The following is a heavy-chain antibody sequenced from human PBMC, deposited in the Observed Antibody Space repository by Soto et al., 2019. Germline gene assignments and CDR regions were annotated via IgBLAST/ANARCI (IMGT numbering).Heavy chain of an antibody. CDR1: GFTFSDHY. Sequence: GGSLRLSCAASGFTFSDHYMEWVRQAPGKGLEWVGRIRNKANSYSTEYAASVKGRFTISRDDSMNSLYLQMNSLKTEDTAVFYCARYSGSYSRGLDYWGQGTPVTVSS. J-gene: IGHJ4*02. V-gene: IGHV3-72*01. CDR3: ARYSGSYSRGLDY. D-gene: IGHD1-26*01. CDR2: IRNKANSYST.